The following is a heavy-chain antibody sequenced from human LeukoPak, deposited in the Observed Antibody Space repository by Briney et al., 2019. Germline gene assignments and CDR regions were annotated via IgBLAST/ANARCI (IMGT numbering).Heavy chain of an antibody. J-gene: IGHJ3*02. CDR3: ARGQSNSDYYDSSGYFFDI. V-gene: IGHV1-18*01. CDR1: GYTFTSYG. D-gene: IGHD3-22*01. Sequence: ASVKVSCKASGYTFTSYGISWVRQAPGQGLEWMGWISAYNGNTNYAQKLQGRVTMTTDTSTSTAYMELRSLRSDDTAVYYCARGQSNSDYYDSSGYFFDIWGQGTMVTVSS. CDR2: ISAYNGNT.